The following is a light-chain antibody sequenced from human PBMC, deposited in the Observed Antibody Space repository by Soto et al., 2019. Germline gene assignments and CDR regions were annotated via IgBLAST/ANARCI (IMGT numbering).Light chain of an antibody. V-gene: IGKV1-12*01. Sequence: DIQMTQSPSSVSASVGDSVTITCRASQGISNWLAWYQQQPGKAPKLLIYAASSLQSGVPSRFSGGGSGTHFTLIISSLQPEDFATYYCQQTNTFLPLTFGGGPKVEIK. CDR2: AAS. J-gene: IGKJ4*01. CDR1: QGISNW. CDR3: QQTNTFLPLT.